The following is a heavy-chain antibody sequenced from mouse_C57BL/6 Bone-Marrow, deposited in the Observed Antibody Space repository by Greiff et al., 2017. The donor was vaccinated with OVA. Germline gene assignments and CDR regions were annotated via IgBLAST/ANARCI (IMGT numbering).Heavy chain of an antibody. D-gene: IGHD1-1*01. V-gene: IGHV1-22*01. CDR2: INPNNGGT. CDR1: GYTFTDYN. CDR3: ARGLRSFDY. Sequence: EVKLVESGPELVKPGASVKMSCKASGYTFTDYNMHWVKQSHGKSLEWIGYINPNNGGTSYNQKFKGKATLTVNKSSSTAYMELRSLTSEDSAVYYCARGLRSFDYWGQGTTLTVSS. J-gene: IGHJ2*01.